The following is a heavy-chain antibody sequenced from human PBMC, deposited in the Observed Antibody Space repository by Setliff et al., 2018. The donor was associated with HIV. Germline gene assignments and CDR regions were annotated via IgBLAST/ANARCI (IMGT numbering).Heavy chain of an antibody. CDR2: INIDSGHT. D-gene: IGHD5-18*01. Sequence: GASVKVSCKASGYSFTAYGISWVRQAPGQGFEWMGWINIDSGHTNFAQKFQDRVTVTTDTSTNTTYMELRGLRSDDTATYYCARERRWLEDHYYYMDVWGNGTTVTVSS. CDR3: ARERRWLEDHYYYMDV. J-gene: IGHJ6*03. CDR1: GYSFTAYG. V-gene: IGHV1-18*01.